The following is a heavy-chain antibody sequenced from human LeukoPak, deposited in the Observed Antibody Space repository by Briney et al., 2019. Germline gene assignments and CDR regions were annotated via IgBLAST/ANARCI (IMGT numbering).Heavy chain of an antibody. CDR3: VRSPTYYNMDV. CDR1: GFTFSNFV. J-gene: IGHJ6*03. CDR2: ISYDGTNK. V-gene: IGHV3-30*03. Sequence: GESLTLSCAASGFTFSNFVIHWVRQAPGKELAWLAVISYDGTNKYYADFVKGRFTISRDHSQSTVDLQMNTLGGADTAVYYCVRSPTYYNMDVWGKGTTVTVSS.